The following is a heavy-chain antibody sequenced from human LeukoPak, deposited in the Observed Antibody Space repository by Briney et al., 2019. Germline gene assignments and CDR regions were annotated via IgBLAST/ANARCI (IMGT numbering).Heavy chain of an antibody. CDR1: GGSFSGYY. D-gene: IGHD2-21*02. CDR2: INHSGST. J-gene: IGHJ3*02. V-gene: IGHV4-34*01. Sequence: SVTLSLTCAVYGGSFSGYYWSWIRHPPGKGLEGSGEINHSGSTNYNPSLKSRITISVDKSKNQFSLKLSPVTAEDTAVYYCASRGVVVTAPYAFHIWGQGTMVSVSS. CDR3: ASRGVVVTAPYAFHI.